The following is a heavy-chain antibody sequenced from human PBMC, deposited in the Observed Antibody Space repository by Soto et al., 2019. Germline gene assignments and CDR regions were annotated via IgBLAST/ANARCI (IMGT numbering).Heavy chain of an antibody. D-gene: IGHD3-16*01. CDR3: ARAYDYVNWFDP. CDR1: GGSISRYY. J-gene: IGHJ5*02. CDR2: IYYSGST. Sequence: PSETLSLTCTVSGGSISRYYWSWIRQRPGKGLEWIGYIYYSGSTNYNPSLKSRVTISVDTSKNQFSLKLSSVTAADTAVYYCARAYDYVNWFDPWGQGTLVTVS. V-gene: IGHV4-59*01.